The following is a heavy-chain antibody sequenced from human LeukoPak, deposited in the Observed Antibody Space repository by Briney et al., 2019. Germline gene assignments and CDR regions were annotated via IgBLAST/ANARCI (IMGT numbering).Heavy chain of an antibody. CDR1: GYTFTGYY. CDR2: INTNTGNP. CDR3: ARDYTRSYYYYYMDV. Sequence: VASVKVSCKASGYTFTGYYMHWVRQAPGQGLEWMGWINTNTGNPTYAQGFTGRFVFSLDTSVSTAYLQISSLKAEDTAVYYCARDYTRSYYYYYMDVWGKGTTVTVSS. D-gene: IGHD3-16*01. V-gene: IGHV7-4-1*02. J-gene: IGHJ6*03.